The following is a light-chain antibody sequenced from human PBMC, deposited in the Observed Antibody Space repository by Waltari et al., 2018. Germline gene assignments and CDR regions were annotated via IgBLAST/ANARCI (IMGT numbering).Light chain of an antibody. J-gene: IGKJ4*01. CDR3: QQYGTSTLT. CDR2: RTS. Sequence: EIVLTQSPGTLSLSPGERATLSCRASQSVSSTYLAWYQQKPGQAPRLLLCRTSTRATGSPDRFSGSGSGTDFTLTISRLEPEDFAVYYCQQYGTSTLTFGGGTKVEIK. CDR1: QSVSSTY. V-gene: IGKV3-20*01.